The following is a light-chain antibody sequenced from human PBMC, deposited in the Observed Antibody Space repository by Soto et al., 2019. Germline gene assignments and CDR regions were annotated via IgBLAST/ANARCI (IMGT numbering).Light chain of an antibody. V-gene: IGKV4-1*01. Sequence: DIVMTQSPDSLAVSLGERATINCKSSQRVLYSSNNKHYLAWYQQRPGQPPHLLIYWASTRASGVPDRFSGSGSGTDFTLTISSLQAEDVAVYYCQQSYSTPWTFGQGTKVEIK. CDR2: WAS. CDR3: QQSYSTPWT. J-gene: IGKJ1*01. CDR1: QRVLYSSNNKHY.